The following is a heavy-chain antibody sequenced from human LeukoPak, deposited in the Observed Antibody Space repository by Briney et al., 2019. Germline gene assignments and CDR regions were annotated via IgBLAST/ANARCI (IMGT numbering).Heavy chain of an antibody. CDR1: GFTFSDYY. D-gene: IGHD6-13*01. CDR2: ISTSSSST. CDR3: ARLGSIAAAGTPDY. V-gene: IGHV3-11*06. Sequence: PGGSLRLSCAASGFTFSDYYMSWFRQAPGKGPEWVSYISTSSSSTTYADSVKGRFTISRDNAKNSLYLQMNSLRGEDTAVYYCARLGSIAAAGTPDYWGQGSLVTVSS. J-gene: IGHJ4*02.